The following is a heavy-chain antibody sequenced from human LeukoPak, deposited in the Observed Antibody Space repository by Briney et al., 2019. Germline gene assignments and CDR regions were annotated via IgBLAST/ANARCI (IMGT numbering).Heavy chain of an antibody. CDR1: GGSFSGYY. CDR3: ARQGYCSSTSCLPLHHDAFDI. Sequence: SETLSLTCAVYGGSFSGYYWSWIRQPPGKGLEWIGEINHSGSTYYNPSLKSRVTISVDTSKNQFSLKLSSVTAADTAVYYCARQGYCSSTSCLPLHHDAFDIWGQGTMVTVSS. CDR2: INHSGST. V-gene: IGHV4-34*01. J-gene: IGHJ3*02. D-gene: IGHD2-2*01.